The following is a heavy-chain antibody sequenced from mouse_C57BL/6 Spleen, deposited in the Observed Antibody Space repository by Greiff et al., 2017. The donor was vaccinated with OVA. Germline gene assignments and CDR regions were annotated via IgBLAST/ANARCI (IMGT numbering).Heavy chain of an antibody. D-gene: IGHD1-1*01. V-gene: IGHV5-12*01. Sequence: EVKVVESGGGLVQPGGSLKLSCAASGFTFSDYYMYWVRQTPEKRLEWVAYISNGGGSTYYPDTVKGRFTISRDNAKNTLYLQMSRLKSEDTAMYYCARPITSHWYFDVWGTGTTVTVSS. CDR1: GFTFSDYY. CDR2: ISNGGGST. CDR3: ARPITSHWYFDV. J-gene: IGHJ1*03.